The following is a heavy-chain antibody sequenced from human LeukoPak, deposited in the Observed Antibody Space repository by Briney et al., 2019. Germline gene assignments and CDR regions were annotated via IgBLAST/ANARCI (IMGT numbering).Heavy chain of an antibody. V-gene: IGHV3-74*01. CDR2: IKSDGTTT. CDR3: ARDPEPVAWGPYAFDI. CDR1: GFTLSSYW. Sequence: GGSLRLSCAASGFTLSSYWMHWVRQAPGRGLLWVSRIKSDGTTTSYADSVKGRFTISRDNAKNTRYLQMNSLRAEDTAIYYCARDPEPVAWGPYAFDIWGQGTMVTVSS. D-gene: IGHD6-19*01. J-gene: IGHJ3*02.